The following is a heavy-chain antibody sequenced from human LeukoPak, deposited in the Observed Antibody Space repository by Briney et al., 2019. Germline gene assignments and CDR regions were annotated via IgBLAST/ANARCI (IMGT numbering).Heavy chain of an antibody. CDR2: IRYDGSNK. CDR1: GFTFSSYG. V-gene: IGHV3-30*02. Sequence: PGGSLRLSCAASGFTFSSYGMHWVRQAPGKGLEWVAFIRYDGSNKYYADSVKGRFTISRDNSKNTLYLQMNSLRAEDTAVYYCAKVKSHGLWFGGSVTYGMDVWGQGTTVTVSS. J-gene: IGHJ6*02. D-gene: IGHD3-10*01. CDR3: AKVKSHGLWFGGSVTYGMDV.